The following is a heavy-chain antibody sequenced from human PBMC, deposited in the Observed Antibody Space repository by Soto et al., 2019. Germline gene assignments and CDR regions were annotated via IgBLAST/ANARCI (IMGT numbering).Heavy chain of an antibody. V-gene: IGHV6-1*01. CDR3: ARGEQYSGRIFDY. D-gene: IGHD1-26*01. Sequence: SQTLSLTCGISGDSVSSNSAAWNWLRQSPSRGLEWLGRTYYRSKWYNDYAVSVESRITINPDTSKNHFSLQLNFVTPEDTAVYFCARGEQYSGRIFDYWGLGTPVTVSS. CDR2: TYYRSKWYN. CDR1: GDSVSSNSAA. J-gene: IGHJ4*02.